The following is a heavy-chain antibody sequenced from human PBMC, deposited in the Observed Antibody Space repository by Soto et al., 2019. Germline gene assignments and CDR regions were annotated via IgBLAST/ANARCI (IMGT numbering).Heavy chain of an antibody. CDR2: IRGDGSTI. Sequence: GGSLRLSCAASGFTFSDNPMNWVRLAPGKGLEWVAHIRGDGSTIYYADSVKGRFSISRDNTKNSVYLQMNSLRVEDTAIYYCARSPDIALDPYFDSWGQGALVTVSS. D-gene: IGHD3-9*01. J-gene: IGHJ4*02. V-gene: IGHV3-48*04. CDR3: ARSPDIALDPYFDS. CDR1: GFTFSDNP.